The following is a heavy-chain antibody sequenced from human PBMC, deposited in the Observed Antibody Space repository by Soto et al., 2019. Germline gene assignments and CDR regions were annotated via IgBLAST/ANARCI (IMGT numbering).Heavy chain of an antibody. CDR3: ARRVTRKHSSSWSEYYYYGMDV. Sequence: PSETLSLTCTVSGGSISSSSYYWGWIRQPPGKGLEWIGSIYYSGSTYYNPSLKSRVTISVDTSKNQFSLKLSSVTAADTAVYYCARRVTRKHSSSWSEYYYYGMDVWGQGTTVTVSS. D-gene: IGHD6-13*01. CDR1: GGSISSSSYY. CDR2: IYYSGST. J-gene: IGHJ6*02. V-gene: IGHV4-39*01.